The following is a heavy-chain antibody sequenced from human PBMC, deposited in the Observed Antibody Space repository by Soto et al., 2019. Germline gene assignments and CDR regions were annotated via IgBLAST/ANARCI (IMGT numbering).Heavy chain of an antibody. CDR3: ASANCGGDCSYRHDRYYFES. V-gene: IGHV4-30-4*01. J-gene: IGHJ4*02. D-gene: IGHD2-21*02. CDR2: IFYSGST. CDR1: GGSITSDDYY. Sequence: QVQLQESGPGLVKPSQSLSLTCTVSGGSITSDDYYWSWIRQPPVRGLEWIGYIFYSGSTHYNPSLKSRCIISLDTSKKQVSLKLSSVTAADTAVYYCASANCGGDCSYRHDRYYFESWGQGTLVTVSS.